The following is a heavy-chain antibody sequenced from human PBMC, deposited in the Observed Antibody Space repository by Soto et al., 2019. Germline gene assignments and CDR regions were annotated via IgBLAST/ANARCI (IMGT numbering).Heavy chain of an antibody. CDR1: GGSIISGGYS. Sequence: PSETLSLTSAVSGGSIISGGYSWSWIRQPPGKGLEWIGYIYHSGSTYYNPSLKSRVTISVDRSKNQFSLKLSSVTAADTAVDVCARAVAVAIIDYGGQGPLVTVSS. CDR3: ARAVAVAIIDY. D-gene: IGHD6-19*01. J-gene: IGHJ4*02. CDR2: IYHSGST. V-gene: IGHV4-30-2*01.